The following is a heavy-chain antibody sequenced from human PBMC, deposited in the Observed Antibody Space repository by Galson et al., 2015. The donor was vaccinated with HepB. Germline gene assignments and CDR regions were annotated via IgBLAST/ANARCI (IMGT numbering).Heavy chain of an antibody. CDR3: AKPPPGNRARYYSYYSMDV. Sequence: SLRLSCAASGFTFSSYAMTWVRQAPGKGLEWVSAITGREGSTHYADSVKGRFTISRDNSKSTVYLQMNSLRADDTAVYYCAKPPPGNRARYYSYYSMDVWGQGTTVTVSS. CDR1: GFTFSSYA. V-gene: IGHV3-23*01. CDR2: ITGREGST. J-gene: IGHJ6*02. D-gene: IGHD4-23*01.